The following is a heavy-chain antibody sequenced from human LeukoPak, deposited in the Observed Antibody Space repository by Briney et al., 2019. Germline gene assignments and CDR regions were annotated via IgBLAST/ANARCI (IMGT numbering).Heavy chain of an antibody. V-gene: IGHV4-30-4*01. CDR3: ARTQDCSSTSCYSVAWFDP. D-gene: IGHD2-2*01. CDR2: IYYSGST. J-gene: IGHJ5*02. CDR1: GGSISSGDYY. Sequence: SETLSLTCAVSGGSISSGDYYWSWIRQPPGKGLEWIGYIYYSGSTYYNPSLKSRVTISVDTSKNQFSLKLSSVTAADTAVYYCARTQDCSSTSCYSVAWFDPWGQGTLVTVSS.